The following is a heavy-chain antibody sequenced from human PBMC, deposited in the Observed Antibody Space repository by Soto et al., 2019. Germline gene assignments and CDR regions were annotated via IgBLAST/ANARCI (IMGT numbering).Heavy chain of an antibody. Sequence: ASVKVSCKASGYTFTSYGISWVRQAPGQGLEWTGWISAYNGNTNYAQKLQGRVTMTTDTSTSTAYMELRSLRSDGTAVYYCARAVLYSSGWYEGWFDPWGQGTLVTVSS. J-gene: IGHJ5*02. CDR3: ARAVLYSSGWYEGWFDP. CDR2: ISAYNGNT. CDR1: GYTFTSYG. D-gene: IGHD6-19*01. V-gene: IGHV1-18*01.